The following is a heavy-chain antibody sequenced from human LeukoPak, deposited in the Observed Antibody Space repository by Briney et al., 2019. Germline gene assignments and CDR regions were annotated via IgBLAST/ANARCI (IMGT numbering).Heavy chain of an antibody. V-gene: IGHV3-74*01. CDR2: IKTDGSIT. D-gene: IGHD4-17*01. Sequence: PGGSLRLSCAASGFSFSVFWMHWVRQAPGKGPVWVSRIKTDGSITNYADSVKGRFTISRDNAKNSLYLQMNSLRAEDTAVYYCARDGGDYYFDYWGQGTLVTVSS. CDR1: GFSFSVFW. CDR3: ARDGGDYYFDY. J-gene: IGHJ4*02.